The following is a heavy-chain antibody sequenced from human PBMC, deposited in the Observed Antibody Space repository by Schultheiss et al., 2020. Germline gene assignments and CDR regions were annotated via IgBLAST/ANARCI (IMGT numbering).Heavy chain of an antibody. J-gene: IGHJ4*02. CDR2: ISSSGSTI. CDR1: GFTFGDYA. CDR3: LRGGRTTDY. D-gene: IGHD1/OR15-1a*01. Sequence: GESLKISCTASGFTFGDYAMSWFRQAPGKGLEWVSYISSSGSTIYYADSVKGRFTISRDNAKNSLYLQMNSLRAEDTAVYHCLRGGRTTDYWGQGALVTVSS. V-gene: IGHV3-11*01.